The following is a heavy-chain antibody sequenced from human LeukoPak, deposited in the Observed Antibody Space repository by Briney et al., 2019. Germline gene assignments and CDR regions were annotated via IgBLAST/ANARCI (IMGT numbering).Heavy chain of an antibody. D-gene: IGHD1-26*01. CDR3: ARTQSGSYGFDY. Sequence: GGSLRLSCAASGFTFSTYSMNWVRQAPGKGLEWVSSISSSSYIYYADSVKGRLTISRDNAKNSLYLQMNSLRAEDTAVYYCARTQSGSYGFDYWGQGTLVTVSS. CDR2: ISSSSYI. CDR1: GFTFSTYS. J-gene: IGHJ4*02. V-gene: IGHV3-21*01.